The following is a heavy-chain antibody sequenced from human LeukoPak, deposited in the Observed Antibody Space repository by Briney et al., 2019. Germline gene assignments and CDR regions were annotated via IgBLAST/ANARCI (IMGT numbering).Heavy chain of an antibody. V-gene: IGHV4-34*01. CDR2: INHSGST. CDR1: GGSFSGYY. CDR3: ARTEVYCGGDCYSAIDY. J-gene: IGHJ4*02. Sequence: SETLSLTCAVYGGSFSGYYWSWIRQPPGKGLEWIWEINHSGSTNYNPSLKSRVTLSVDTSKNQFSLKLSSVTAADTAVYYCARTEVYCGGDCYSAIDYWGQGTLVTVSS. D-gene: IGHD2-21*02.